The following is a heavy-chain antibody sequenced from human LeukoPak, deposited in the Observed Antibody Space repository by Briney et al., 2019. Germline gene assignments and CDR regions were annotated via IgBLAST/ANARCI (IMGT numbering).Heavy chain of an antibody. CDR3: ARGSRWDYYYYYMDV. CDR1: GFTFSSYA. CDR2: ISSNRGST. D-gene: IGHD3-16*01. Sequence: GGSLRLSCAASGFTFSSYAMHWVRQAPGKGLEYVSAISSNRGSTYYANSVKGRFTISRDNSKNTLYLQMGSLRAEDMAVYYCARGSRWDYYYYYMDVWGKGTTVTVSS. V-gene: IGHV3-64*01. J-gene: IGHJ6*03.